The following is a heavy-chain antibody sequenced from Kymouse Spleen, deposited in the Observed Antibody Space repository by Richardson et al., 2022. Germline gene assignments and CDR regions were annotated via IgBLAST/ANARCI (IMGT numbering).Heavy chain of an antibody. D-gene: IGHD6-13*01. CDR2: ISSSSSTI. CDR3: ASLYSSSWANWFDP. Sequence: EVQLVESGGGLVQPGGSLRLSCAASGFTFSSYSMNWVRQAPGKGLEWVSYISSSSSTIYYADSVKGRFTISRDNAKNSLYLQMNSLRDEDTAVYYCASLYSSSWANWFDPWGQGTLVTVSS. CDR1: GFTFSSYS. V-gene: IGHV3-48*02. J-gene: IGHJ5*02.